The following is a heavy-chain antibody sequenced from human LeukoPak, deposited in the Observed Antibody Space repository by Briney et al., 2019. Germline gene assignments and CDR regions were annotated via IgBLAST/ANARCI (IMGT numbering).Heavy chain of an antibody. J-gene: IGHJ4*02. V-gene: IGHV4-34*01. Sequence: SETLSLTCAVYGGSFSGYYWSWIRQPPGAGLEWIGEINHSGSTNYNPSLKSRVTMSVDTSKNQFSLKVTSVTAADTAVYYCARGWDYDRSGYYLGYWGQGTLVTVSS. CDR3: ARGWDYDRSGYYLGY. CDR1: GGSFSGYY. D-gene: IGHD3-22*01. CDR2: INHSGST.